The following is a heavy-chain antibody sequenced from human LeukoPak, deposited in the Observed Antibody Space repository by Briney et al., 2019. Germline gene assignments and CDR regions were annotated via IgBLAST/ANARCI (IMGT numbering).Heavy chain of an antibody. CDR2: ISGCNGHT. Sequence: ASVKVSCKASGYTFTSYGISWVRQAPGQGLEWMGWISGCNGHTNYAQKLQGRVTMTTDTSTSTAYMDLRSLRPDDTAVYYCARDRHRRHYYDSSLHPPLDYWGQGTLVTVSS. CDR1: GYTFTSYG. V-gene: IGHV1-18*01. CDR3: ARDRHRRHYYDSSLHPPLDY. J-gene: IGHJ4*02. D-gene: IGHD3-22*01.